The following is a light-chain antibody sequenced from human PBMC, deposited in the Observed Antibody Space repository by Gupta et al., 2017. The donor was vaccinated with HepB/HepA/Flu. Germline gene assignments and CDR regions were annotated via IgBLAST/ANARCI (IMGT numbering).Light chain of an antibody. V-gene: IGLV2-14*03. Sequence: HSALTQPASVSGSPGQSVTLSCSGTSSDIGTYNYVSWYQHHTGKAPKLIIYDVSNRPAGVSNRFSGSKSGNTASLTISGRKAEDEADYYCSSDTRRSTLLFGGGTKLTVL. CDR3: SSDTRRSTLL. J-gene: IGLJ2*01. CDR1: SSDIGTYNY. CDR2: DVS.